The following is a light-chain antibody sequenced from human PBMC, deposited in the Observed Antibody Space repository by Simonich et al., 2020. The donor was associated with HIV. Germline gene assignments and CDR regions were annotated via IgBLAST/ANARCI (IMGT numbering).Light chain of an antibody. CDR1: LNISNF. Sequence: AIRMTQSPSSLSASPGDRVIITCRASLNISNFLAWYQQEPGKAPKLLIYGASTLQSGIPSRFSGSGSGTDFTLTITSLQPEDFATYYCQQSYSTPLTFGGGTKVEIK. J-gene: IGKJ4*01. V-gene: IGKV1-8*01. CDR3: QQSYSTPLT. CDR2: GAS.